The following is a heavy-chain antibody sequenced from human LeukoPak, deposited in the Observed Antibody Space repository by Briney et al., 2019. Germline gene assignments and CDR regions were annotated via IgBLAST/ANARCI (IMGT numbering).Heavy chain of an antibody. CDR2: INHSGST. D-gene: IGHD3-10*01. CDR1: GGSFSGYY. V-gene: IGHV4-34*01. J-gene: IGHJ4*02. Sequence: SETLSLTCAVYGGSFSGYYWSWIRQPPGKGLEWIGEINHSGSTNYNPSLKSRVTISVDTSKNQFSLKLSSVTAADTAVYYCARHGYGSGNYYKGYDYWGQGTLVTVSS. CDR3: ARHGYGSGNYYKGYDY.